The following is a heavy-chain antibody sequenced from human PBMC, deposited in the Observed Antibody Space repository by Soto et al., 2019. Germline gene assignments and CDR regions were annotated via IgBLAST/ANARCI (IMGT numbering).Heavy chain of an antibody. V-gene: IGHV1-24*01. CDR2: SDPEDGET. CDR1: GYTLTELS. D-gene: IGHD6-13*01. Sequence: ASVKVSCKVSGYTLTELSMHWVRQAPGKGLEWMGGSDPEDGETIYAQKFQGRVTMTEDTSTDTAYMELSSLRSEDTAVYYCATDLSSSWPFFDYWGQGTLVTVS. CDR3: ATDLSSSWPFFDY. J-gene: IGHJ4*02.